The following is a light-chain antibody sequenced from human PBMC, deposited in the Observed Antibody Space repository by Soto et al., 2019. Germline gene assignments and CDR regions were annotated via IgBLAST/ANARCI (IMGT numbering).Light chain of an antibody. CDR1: QSIARSY. CDR3: QPCALTSFT. V-gene: IGKV3-20*01. J-gene: IGKJ3*01. CDR2: GAT. Sequence: EIVLTQSPGTLSLSPGERATLSCRASQSIARSYIVWYQQKPGPAPRLLIYGATNRATGIPDRFSGSGSGTDFALTISRLEPEDVAVYYCQPCALTSFTFGPGTKVDIK.